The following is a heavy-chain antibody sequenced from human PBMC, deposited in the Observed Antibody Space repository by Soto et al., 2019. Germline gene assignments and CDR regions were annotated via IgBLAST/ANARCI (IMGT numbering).Heavy chain of an antibody. D-gene: IGHD1-26*01. CDR3: ARGEQYSGRIFDY. CDR1: GDSVSSNSAG. CDR2: TYYRSKWYY. Sequence: SQTLSLTCAIAGDSVSSNSAGWSWVRQSPSRGLEWLGRTYYRSKWYYEYAVSVRGRITINPDTSKNQYSLQLNSVTPEDTAVYFCARGEQYSGRIFDYWGQGTLVTV. J-gene: IGHJ4*01. V-gene: IGHV6-1*01.